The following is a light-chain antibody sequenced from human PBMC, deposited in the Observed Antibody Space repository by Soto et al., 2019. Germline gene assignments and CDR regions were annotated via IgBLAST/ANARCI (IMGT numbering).Light chain of an antibody. CDR3: SSYAGSNNLYV. CDR2: EVS. V-gene: IGLV2-8*01. J-gene: IGLJ1*01. CDR1: SSDVGGYNY. Sequence: QSVLTQPPSASGSPGQSVTISCTVTSSDVGGYNYVSWYQQHPGKAPKLMIYEVSKRPSGVPDRFSGSKSGNTASLTVSGLQAEDEADYYRSSYAGSNNLYVFGTGTKVTVL.